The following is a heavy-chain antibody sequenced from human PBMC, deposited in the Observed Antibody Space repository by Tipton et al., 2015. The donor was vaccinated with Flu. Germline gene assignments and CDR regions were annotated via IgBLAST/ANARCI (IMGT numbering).Heavy chain of an antibody. V-gene: IGHV4-38-2*01. CDR1: GDSIGSEYY. CDR3: ARRDYSNYVSEPKSCFDP. D-gene: IGHD4-11*01. Sequence: TLSLTCSVSGDSIGSEYYWAWVRQPPGKGPGWIGTVSRPGSTVYNPSLKSRVTISIDTSKNQFSLNMKSVTAADMAVYYCARRDYSNYVSEPKSCFDPWGQGILVTVSS. CDR2: VSRPGST. J-gene: IGHJ5*02.